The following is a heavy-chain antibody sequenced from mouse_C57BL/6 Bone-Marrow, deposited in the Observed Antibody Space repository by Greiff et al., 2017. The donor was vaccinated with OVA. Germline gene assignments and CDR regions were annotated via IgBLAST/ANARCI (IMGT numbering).Heavy chain of an antibody. CDR1: GYSITSGYY. D-gene: IGHD1-1*01. CDR2: ISYDGSN. J-gene: IGHJ1*03. Sequence: DVQLQESGPGLVKPSQSLSLTRSVTGYSITSGYYWNWIRQFPGNKLEWMGYISYDGSNNYNPSLKNRISITRDTSKNQFFLKLNSVTTEDTATYYCATYGSSLYWYFDVWGTGTTVTVSS. V-gene: IGHV3-6*01. CDR3: ATYGSSLYWYFDV.